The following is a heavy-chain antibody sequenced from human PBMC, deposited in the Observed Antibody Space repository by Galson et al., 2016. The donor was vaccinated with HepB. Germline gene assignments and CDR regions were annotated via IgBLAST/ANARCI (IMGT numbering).Heavy chain of an antibody. V-gene: IGHV3-21*01. D-gene: IGHD6-13*01. CDR3: VREGSSSNWDNWFFEL. CDR2: IGSSSSPI. J-gene: IGHJ2*01. CDR1: GFTFRSYS. Sequence: SLRLSCAASGFTFRSYSMNWVRQAPGKGLEWVSSIGSSSSPIEYTDSVKGRFTISRENAKNSMYLQRNSLTAGDTAVYYCVREGSSSNWDNWFFELWGRGTLVTVSS.